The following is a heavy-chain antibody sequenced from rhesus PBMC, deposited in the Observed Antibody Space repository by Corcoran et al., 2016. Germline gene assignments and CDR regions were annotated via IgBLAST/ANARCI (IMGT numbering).Heavy chain of an antibody. Sequence: QVQLQESGPGVVKPSETLSLTCAVSGGSISGYYLWSWFRQPPGKGLEWIVYSCGGSGGTSDNPSLKTRVTSSKDTSKNQFSLKLSSVTAADTAVYYWARAGYYSGSWDYWGQGVLVTVSS. J-gene: IGHJ4*01. CDR3: ARAGYYSGSWDY. CDR1: GGSISGYYL. V-gene: IGHV4-106*01. D-gene: IGHD3-16*01. CDR2: SCGGSGGT.